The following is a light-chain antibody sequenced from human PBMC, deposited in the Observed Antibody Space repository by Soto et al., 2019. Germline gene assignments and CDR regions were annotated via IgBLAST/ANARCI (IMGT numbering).Light chain of an antibody. J-gene: IGKJ1*01. Sequence: EIVFTQSPGTLSLSPGERATLSCRASQSVSSNYLAWYQQKPGQAPRLLIYGASSRATGIPDRFSGSGSGTDFTLTISRLEPEDFAVYYCQQYGTSPVMFGQGTKVDIK. CDR1: QSVSSNY. CDR2: GAS. CDR3: QQYGTSPVM. V-gene: IGKV3-20*01.